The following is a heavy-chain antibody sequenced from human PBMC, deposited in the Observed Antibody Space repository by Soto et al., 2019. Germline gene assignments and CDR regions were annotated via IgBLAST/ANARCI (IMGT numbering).Heavy chain of an antibody. D-gene: IGHD3-10*01. J-gene: IGHJ5*02. CDR2: IKSDGSST. CDR1: GFTFSSYW. Sequence: GGSLRLSCAASGFTFSSYWMHWVRQGPGKGLVWVSRIKSDGSSTSYADSVKGRFTISRDNAKNTLYLQMDSLRADDTAVYYCARSDWFDPWGQGTVVTVSS. CDR3: ARSDWFDP. V-gene: IGHV3-74*01.